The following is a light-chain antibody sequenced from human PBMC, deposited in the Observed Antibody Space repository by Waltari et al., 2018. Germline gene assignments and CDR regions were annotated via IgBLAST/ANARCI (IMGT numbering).Light chain of an antibody. Sequence: EVVLTQSPGTLSLSPGERATLSCRASQSVSSTYLAWYQQKPGQAPRLLIYGASSRATGIPDRFSGSGSGTDFTLTISRLEPEDFAMYYWHHYRYSPRPFGQGTKVEIK. CDR2: GAS. CDR3: HHYRYSPRP. CDR1: QSVSSTY. J-gene: IGKJ1*01. V-gene: IGKV3-20*01.